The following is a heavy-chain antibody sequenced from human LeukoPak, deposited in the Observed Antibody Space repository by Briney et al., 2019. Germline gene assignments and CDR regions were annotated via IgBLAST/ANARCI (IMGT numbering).Heavy chain of an antibody. V-gene: IGHV5-51*01. CDR1: GYSFTNYW. Sequence: LGESLKISCKGSGYSFTNYWIGWVRQMPGKGLEWMGIIYPGDSDTRYSPSFQGQVTISADKSFSSAYLQWSSLPASDTAMYYCARACAYQDCFDYWGQGTLVTVSS. J-gene: IGHJ4*02. D-gene: IGHD3-16*01. CDR3: ARACAYQDCFDY. CDR2: IYPGDSDT.